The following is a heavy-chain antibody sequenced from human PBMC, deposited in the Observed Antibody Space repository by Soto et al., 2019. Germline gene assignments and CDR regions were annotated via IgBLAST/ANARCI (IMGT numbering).Heavy chain of an antibody. V-gene: IGHV3-11*01. CDR1: GFTFSDYY. Sequence: PGGSLRLSCAASGFTFSDYYMSWFHQAPGKGLEWVSYISGSGSITHDADSVKGRFTISRDNAKNSLYLQMNSLRAEDTAIYYCARVGSTLAAGTPDYWGQGTLVTVSS. J-gene: IGHJ4*02. D-gene: IGHD6-13*01. CDR2: ISGSGSIT. CDR3: ARVGSTLAAGTPDY.